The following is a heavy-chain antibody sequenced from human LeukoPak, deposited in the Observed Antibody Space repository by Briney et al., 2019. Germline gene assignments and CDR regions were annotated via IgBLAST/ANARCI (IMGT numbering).Heavy chain of an antibody. J-gene: IGHJ4*02. D-gene: IGHD7-27*01. Sequence: PSETLSLTCVVSGYSISSGYYWGWIRQPPGKGLEWIGSIWHSGTTYYNPSLKSRVTISVDTSNNQFSLKLGSVTAADTAVFYCARLWGSGYYFDSWGQGTLVTVSS. V-gene: IGHV4-38-2*01. CDR3: ARLWGSGYYFDS. CDR1: GYSISSGYY. CDR2: IWHSGTT.